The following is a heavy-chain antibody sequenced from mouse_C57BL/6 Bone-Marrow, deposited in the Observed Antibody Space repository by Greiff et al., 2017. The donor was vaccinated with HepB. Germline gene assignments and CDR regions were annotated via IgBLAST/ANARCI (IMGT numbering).Heavy chain of an antibody. CDR3: ARNGPLIGYFDY. CDR1: GFSLTSYG. D-gene: IGHD1-1*01. CDR2: IWSGGST. Sequence: VQLQESGPGLVQPSQSLSITCTVSGFSLTSYGVHWVRQSPGKGLEWLGVIWSGGSTDYNAAFISRLSISKDNSKSQVFFKMNSLRADDTAIYYCARNGPLIGYFDYWGQGTTLTVSS. J-gene: IGHJ2*01. V-gene: IGHV2-2*01.